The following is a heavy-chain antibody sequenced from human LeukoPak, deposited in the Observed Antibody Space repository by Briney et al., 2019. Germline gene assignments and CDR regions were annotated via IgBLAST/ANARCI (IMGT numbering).Heavy chain of an antibody. V-gene: IGHV4-34*01. J-gene: IGHJ6*03. D-gene: IGHD3-10*01. CDR3: AGGPAGELVGESPHPGQQYYMDV. CDR2: INHGGSA. CDR1: GGSFSGYY. Sequence: SETLSLTCAVYGGSFSGYYWSWIRQPPGKGLEWIGEINHGGSANYNPSLKSRVTISVDTSKKQFSLKLISVTAADTAVYYCAGGPAGELVGESPHPGQQYYMDVWGKGTTVTVSS.